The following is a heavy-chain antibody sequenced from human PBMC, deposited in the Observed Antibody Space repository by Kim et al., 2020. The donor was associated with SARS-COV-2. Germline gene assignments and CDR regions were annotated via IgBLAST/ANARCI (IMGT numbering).Heavy chain of an antibody. CDR2: ISAYNGYT. J-gene: IGHJ6*02. CDR1: GYTFTSYG. Sequence: ASVKVSCKASGYTFTSYGISWVRQAPGQGLEWMGWISAYNGYTNYARKLQGRVTMTTDTSTTTVYMELGSLRSDDTAVYYCARGSVVRGVVGLISPYYYGMDVWGQGTTVTVSS. CDR3: ARGSVVRGVVGLISPYYYGMDV. D-gene: IGHD3-10*01. V-gene: IGHV1-18*04.